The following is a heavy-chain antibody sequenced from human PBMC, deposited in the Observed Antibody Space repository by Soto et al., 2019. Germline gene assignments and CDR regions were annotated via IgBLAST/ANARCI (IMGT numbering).Heavy chain of an antibody. CDR3: AKVQRRGSGYDLDY. CDR2: ISWNSGSI. V-gene: IGHV3-9*01. Sequence: GGSLRLSCAASGFTFDDYAMHWVRQAPGKGLEWVSGISWNSGSIGYADSVKGRFTISRDNAKNSLYLQMNSLRAEDTALYYCAKVQRRGSGYDLDYWGQGTLVTVSS. J-gene: IGHJ4*02. CDR1: GFTFDDYA. D-gene: IGHD5-12*01.